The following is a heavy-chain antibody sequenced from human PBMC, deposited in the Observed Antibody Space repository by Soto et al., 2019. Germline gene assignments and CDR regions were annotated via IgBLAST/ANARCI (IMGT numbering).Heavy chain of an antibody. Sequence: EVQLLESGGGLVQPGGSLRLSCAASGFTFSSYAMSWVRQAPGKGLEWVSAISGSGGSTYYADSVKGRFTISRDNSKNTLYRQMNSLRAEDTAVYYCATHIVVVTARAAFDIWGQGTMVTVSS. J-gene: IGHJ3*02. D-gene: IGHD2-21*02. CDR1: GFTFSSYA. V-gene: IGHV3-23*01. CDR2: ISGSGGST. CDR3: ATHIVVVTARAAFDI.